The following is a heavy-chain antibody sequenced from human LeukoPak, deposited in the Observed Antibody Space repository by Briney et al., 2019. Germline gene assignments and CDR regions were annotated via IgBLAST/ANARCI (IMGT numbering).Heavy chain of an antibody. J-gene: IGHJ5*02. CDR2: INSDGSST. CDR3: ARSVYSYYANWFDP. V-gene: IGHV3-74*01. D-gene: IGHD4-11*01. CDR1: GFAFSSYW. Sequence: GGSLRLSCAASGFAFSSYWMHWVRQAPGKGLVWVSRINSDGSSTTYADSVQDRFTVSRDNAKNTLYLQMNSLRADDTAVYYCARSVYSYYANWFDPWGQGTLVTVSS.